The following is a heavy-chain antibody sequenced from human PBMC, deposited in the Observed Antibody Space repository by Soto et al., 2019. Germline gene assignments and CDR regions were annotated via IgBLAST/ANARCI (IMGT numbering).Heavy chain of an antibody. Sequence: GASVKVSCKASGYTFTSYAMHWVRQAPGERLEWMGWINAGNGNTKYSQKFQGRVTITRDTSASTAYMELSSLRSEDTAVYYCARGPIVVVVAASNLFDPWGQGTLVTVSS. CDR3: ARGPIVVVVAASNLFDP. D-gene: IGHD2-15*01. CDR2: INAGNGNT. V-gene: IGHV1-3*01. CDR1: GYTFTSYA. J-gene: IGHJ5*02.